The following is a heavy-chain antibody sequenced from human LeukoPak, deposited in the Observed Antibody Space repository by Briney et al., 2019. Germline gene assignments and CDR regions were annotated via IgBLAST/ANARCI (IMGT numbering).Heavy chain of an antibody. V-gene: IGHV1-18*01. CDR1: GYTFTTYA. D-gene: IGHD2-15*01. CDR2: ISTYNGNT. Sequence: GASVKVSCKASGYTFTTYAISWVRQAPGQGLEWMGWISTYNGNTSYAQKFQGRVTLTTDTSTRTAYMDLRSLRSDDTAVYHCARVALGSWYFDLWGRGTLVTVSS. J-gene: IGHJ2*01. CDR3: ARVALGSWYFDL.